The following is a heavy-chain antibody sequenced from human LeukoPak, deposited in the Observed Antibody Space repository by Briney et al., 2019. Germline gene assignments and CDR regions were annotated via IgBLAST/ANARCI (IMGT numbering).Heavy chain of an antibody. D-gene: IGHD3-10*01. V-gene: IGHV1-2*02. Sequence: ASVKVSCKASGYTFTGYYMHWVRQAPGQGLEWMGWINPNSGGTNYAQKFQGRVTMTRDTSISTAYMELSRLRSDDTAVYYCARSPSLWFGELFDYWGQGTLVTASS. CDR3: ARSPSLWFGELFDY. CDR2: INPNSGGT. J-gene: IGHJ4*02. CDR1: GYTFTGYY.